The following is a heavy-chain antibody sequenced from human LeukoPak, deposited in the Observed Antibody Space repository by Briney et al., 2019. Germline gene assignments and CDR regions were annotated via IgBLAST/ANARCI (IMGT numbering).Heavy chain of an antibody. V-gene: IGHV4-34*01. CDR3: ARADYYDSSALCWFDP. J-gene: IGHJ5*02. Sequence: SETLSLTCAVYGGSFSGYYWSWIRQPPGKGLEWIGEINHSGSTNYNPSLKSRVTISVDTSKNQFSLKLSSVTAADTAVYYCARADYYDSSALCWFDPWGQGTLVTVSS. CDR1: GGSFSGYY. CDR2: INHSGST. D-gene: IGHD3-22*01.